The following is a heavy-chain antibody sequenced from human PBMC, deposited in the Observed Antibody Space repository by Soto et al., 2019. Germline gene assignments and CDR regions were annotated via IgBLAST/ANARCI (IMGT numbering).Heavy chain of an antibody. CDR1: GFTFNSAW. Sequence: PGGSLRLSCVAYGFTFNSAWMSWVRQAPGKGLEWVGRLKGKSVGGTTDYAAPVTGRFTISSDDSKNTPYLQMNSLKIEDTAVYYCTTEFGYSRGQNDNWGQGTLVTVSS. J-gene: IGHJ4*02. D-gene: IGHD3-22*01. CDR3: TTEFGYSRGQNDN. CDR2: LKGKSVGGTT. V-gene: IGHV3-15*07.